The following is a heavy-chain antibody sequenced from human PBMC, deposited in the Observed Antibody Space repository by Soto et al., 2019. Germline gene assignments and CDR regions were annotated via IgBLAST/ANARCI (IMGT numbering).Heavy chain of an antibody. CDR3: AKVDHLGAT. J-gene: IGHJ4*02. D-gene: IGHD1-26*01. CDR1: GFTFSSYG. V-gene: IGHV3-30*18. CDR2: ISYDGSNK. Sequence: QVQLVESGGGVVQPGRSLRLSCAASGFTFSSYGMHWVRQAPGKGLEWVAVISYDGSNKYYADSVKGRFTISRDNSKNTLYLQMNSLRAEDTAVYYCAKVDHLGATWGQGTLVTVS.